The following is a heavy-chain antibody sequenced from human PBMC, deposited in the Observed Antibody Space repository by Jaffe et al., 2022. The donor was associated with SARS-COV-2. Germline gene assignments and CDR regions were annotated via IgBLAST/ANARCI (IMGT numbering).Heavy chain of an antibody. CDR2: ISSSSSYI. V-gene: IGHV3-21*01. J-gene: IGHJ4*02. CDR1: GFTFSSYS. CDR3: ARRGGGITMVRSRGWFDY. Sequence: EVQLVESGGGLVKPGGSLRLSCAASGFTFSSYSMNWVRQAPGKGLEWVSSISSSSSYIYYADSVKGRFTISRDNAKNSLYLQMNSLRAEDTAVYYCARRGGGITMVRSRGWFDYWGQGTLVTVSS. D-gene: IGHD3-10*01.